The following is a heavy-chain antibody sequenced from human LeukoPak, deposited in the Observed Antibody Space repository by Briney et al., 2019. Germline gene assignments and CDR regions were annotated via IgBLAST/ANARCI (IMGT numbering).Heavy chain of an antibody. CDR2: IYTSGST. Sequence: PPETLSLTCTVSGGSISSGSYYWSWIRQPAGKGLEWIGRIYTSGSTNYNPSLKSRVTISVDTSKNQFSLKLSSVTAADTAVYYCARAYYYGSPSYHWFDPWGQGTLVTVSS. CDR3: ARAYYYGSPSYHWFDP. CDR1: GGSISSGSYY. V-gene: IGHV4-61*02. D-gene: IGHD3-10*01. J-gene: IGHJ5*02.